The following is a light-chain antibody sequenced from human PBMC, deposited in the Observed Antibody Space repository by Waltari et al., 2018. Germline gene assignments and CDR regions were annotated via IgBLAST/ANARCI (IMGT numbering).Light chain of an antibody. CDR1: SSNIGTNP. Sequence: QSVLTQPPSTSGTPGQRVTISCSGSSSNIGTNPVNWYQHLPGTAPKPLIYSNKQRPSGVPGRFSGSKSGTSASLAISGLQSEDEADYYCAAWDDTLNGYVFGTGTKVTVL. J-gene: IGLJ1*01. CDR2: SNK. V-gene: IGLV1-44*01. CDR3: AAWDDTLNGYV.